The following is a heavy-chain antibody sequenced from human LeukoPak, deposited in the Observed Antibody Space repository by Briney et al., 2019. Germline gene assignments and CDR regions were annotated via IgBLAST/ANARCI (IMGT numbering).Heavy chain of an antibody. V-gene: IGHV3-23*01. D-gene: IGHD3-9*01. J-gene: IGHJ4*01. Sequence: GGSLRLSCAASGFTFSSYAMSWVRQAPGKGLEWVSAISGSGGSTYYADSVKGRFTISRDNSKETLYLQMNSLGADDTAVYYCAKDDIGPLDYWGQGTLVTVSS. CDR2: ISGSGGST. CDR1: GFTFSSYA. CDR3: AKDDIGPLDY.